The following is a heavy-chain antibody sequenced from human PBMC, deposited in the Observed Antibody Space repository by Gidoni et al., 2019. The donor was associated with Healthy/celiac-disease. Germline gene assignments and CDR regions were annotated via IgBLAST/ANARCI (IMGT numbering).Heavy chain of an antibody. Sequence: QVQLQESGPGLVKPSQTLSLTCTVPGGSIRSGGYYWSWIRQHPGKGLEWIGYIYYSGSTYYNPSLKSRVTISVDTSKNQFSLKLSSVTAADTAVYYCARGITGTTGGAFDIWGQGTMVTVSS. D-gene: IGHD1-20*01. V-gene: IGHV4-31*03. CDR3: ARGITGTTGGAFDI. CDR1: GGSIRSGGYY. J-gene: IGHJ3*02. CDR2: IYYSGST.